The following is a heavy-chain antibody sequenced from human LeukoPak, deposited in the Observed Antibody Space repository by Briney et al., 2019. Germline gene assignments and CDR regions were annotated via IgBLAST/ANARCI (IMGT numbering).Heavy chain of an antibody. Sequence: SETLSLTCAVYGGSFSGYYWSWIRQPPGKGLEWIGEINHSGSTNYNPSLKSRVTISVDTSKNQFSLKLSSVTAADTAVYYCARGRMGVGATRWYDYWGQGTLVTVSS. CDR2: INHSGST. CDR3: ARGRMGVGATRWYDY. V-gene: IGHV4-34*01. D-gene: IGHD1-26*01. J-gene: IGHJ4*02. CDR1: GGSFSGYY.